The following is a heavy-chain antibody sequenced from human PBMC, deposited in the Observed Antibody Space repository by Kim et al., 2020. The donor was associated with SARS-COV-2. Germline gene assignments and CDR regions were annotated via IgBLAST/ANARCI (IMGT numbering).Heavy chain of an antibody. J-gene: IGHJ6*02. V-gene: IGHV4-59*01. Sequence: TPSLKSRVTISVDTSKNQFSLKLSSVTAADTAVYYCARALYGGNAFSMDVWGQGTTVTVSS. D-gene: IGHD4-17*01. CDR3: ARALYGGNAFSMDV.